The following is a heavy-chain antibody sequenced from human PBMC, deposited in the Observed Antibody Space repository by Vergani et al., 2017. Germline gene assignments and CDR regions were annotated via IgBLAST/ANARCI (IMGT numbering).Heavy chain of an antibody. V-gene: IGHV3-23*01. D-gene: IGHD6-6*01. CDR3: AKDREDSSSLFDY. Sequence: EVQLLESGGGLVQPGGSLRLSCAASGFTFSSYAMSWVRQAPGKGVEWVSAISGSGGSTYYADSVKGRFTISRDNSKNTLYLQMNSLRAEDTAVYYCAKDREDSSSLFDYWGQGTLVTVSS. CDR2: ISGSGGST. J-gene: IGHJ4*02. CDR1: GFTFSSYA.